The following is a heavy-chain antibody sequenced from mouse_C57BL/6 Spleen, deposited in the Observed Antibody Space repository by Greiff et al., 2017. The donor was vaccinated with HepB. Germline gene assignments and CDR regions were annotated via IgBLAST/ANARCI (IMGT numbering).Heavy chain of an antibody. CDR1: GYTFTSYG. CDR3: AREEDPTNSYYIYFDY. Sequence: QVQLQQPGAELVKPGASVKLSCKASGYTFTSYGMRWVKQRPGQGLEWIGMIHPSSGNTNYNEKFKGKATLTVDKSSSTAYMQLSSLTSEDSAVYYCAREEDPTNSYYIYFDYWGPGTTLTVSS. CDR2: IHPSSGNT. D-gene: IGHD2-12*01. V-gene: IGHV1-64*01. J-gene: IGHJ2*01.